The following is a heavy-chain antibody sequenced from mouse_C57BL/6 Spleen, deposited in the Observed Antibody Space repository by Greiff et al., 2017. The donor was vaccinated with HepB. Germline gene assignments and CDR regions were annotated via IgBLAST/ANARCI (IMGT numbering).Heavy chain of an antibody. V-gene: IGHV1-54*01. CDR3: ERRGRGDYFDY. J-gene: IGHJ2*01. CDR1: GYAFTNYL. Sequence: QVQLQQSGAELVRPGTSVKVSCKASGYAFTNYLIEWVKQRPGQGLEWIGVINPGSGGTNYNEKFKGKATLTADKSSSTAYMQLSSLTSEDSAVYFCERRGRGDYFDYWGQGTTLTVSS. CDR2: INPGSGGT.